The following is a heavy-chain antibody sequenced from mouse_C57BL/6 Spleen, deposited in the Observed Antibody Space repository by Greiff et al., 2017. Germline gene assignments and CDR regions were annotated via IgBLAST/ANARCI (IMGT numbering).Heavy chain of an antibody. D-gene: IGHD1-1*01. CDR2: INPDSSTI. Sequence: EVKLVESGGGLVQPGGSLKLSCAASGIDFSRYWMSWVRRAPGKGLEWIGEINPDSSTINYAPSLKDKFIISRDNAKNTLYLQMSKVRSEDTALYYCERRARLITTVVAHWYFDVWGTGTTVTVSS. CDR3: ERRARLITTVVAHWYFDV. CDR1: GIDFSRYW. V-gene: IGHV4-1*01. J-gene: IGHJ1*03.